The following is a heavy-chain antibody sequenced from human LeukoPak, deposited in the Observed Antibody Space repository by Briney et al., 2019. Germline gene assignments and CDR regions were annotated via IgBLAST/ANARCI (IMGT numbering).Heavy chain of an antibody. V-gene: IGHV3-9*01. CDR3: AKGISGYYAYYFDY. CDR1: GFTFRRYW. J-gene: IGHJ4*02. Sequence: GGSLRLSCAASGFTFRRYWMHWVRHAPGEGLVWVSGISWNSGSIGYADSVKGRFTISRDNAKNSLYLQMNSLRAEDTALYYCAKGISGYYAYYFDYWGQGTLVTVSS. D-gene: IGHD3-22*01. CDR2: ISWNSGSI.